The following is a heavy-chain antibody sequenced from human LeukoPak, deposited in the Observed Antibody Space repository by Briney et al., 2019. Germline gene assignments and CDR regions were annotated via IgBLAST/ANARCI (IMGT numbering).Heavy chain of an antibody. D-gene: IGHD3-22*01. CDR3: ARVGLYDSSGYPRPLDY. V-gene: IGHV3-13*01. CDR2: IGTAGDT. J-gene: IGHJ4*02. CDR1: GFTISSYD. Sequence: PGGSLKLSCAASGFTISSYDMHWVRQATGKGLEWVSAIGTAGDTYYPGSVKGRFTISRENAKNSLYLQMNSLRAGDTAVYYCARVGLYDSSGYPRPLDYWGQGTLVTVSS.